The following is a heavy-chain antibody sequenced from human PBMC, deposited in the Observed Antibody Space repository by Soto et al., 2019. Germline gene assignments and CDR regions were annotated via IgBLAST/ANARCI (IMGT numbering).Heavy chain of an antibody. CDR1: GGSISSSNW. V-gene: IGHV4-4*02. CDR3: ARVRQGCSSTSCYFDP. D-gene: IGHD2-2*01. J-gene: IGHJ5*02. CDR2: IHHSGST. Sequence: SETLSLTCAVSGGSISSSNWWNWVRQPPGKGLEWIGEIHHSGSTNYNPSLKSRVAISVDKSKNQFSLKLNSVTAADTAVYYCARVRQGCSSTSCYFDPWGQGTLVTVSS.